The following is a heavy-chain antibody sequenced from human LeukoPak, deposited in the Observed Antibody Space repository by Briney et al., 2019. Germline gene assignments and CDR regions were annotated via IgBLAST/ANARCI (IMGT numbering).Heavy chain of an antibody. CDR2: ISAYNGNT. Sequence: ASVKVSCKPSGYTFSGFYIHWVRQAPGQGLEWMGWISAYNGNTNYAQKLQGRVTMTTDTSTSTAYMELRSLRSDDTAVYYCARCAIQLWSPYYYYGMDVWGQGTTVTVSS. V-gene: IGHV1-18*04. D-gene: IGHD5-18*01. CDR1: GYTFSGFY. J-gene: IGHJ6*02. CDR3: ARCAIQLWSPYYYYGMDV.